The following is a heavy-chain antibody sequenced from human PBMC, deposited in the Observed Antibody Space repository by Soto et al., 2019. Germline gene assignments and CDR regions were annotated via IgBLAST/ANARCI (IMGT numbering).Heavy chain of an antibody. CDR3: ARDGSPDYDILTGYYSYYFDY. CDR2: ISSSSSYI. CDR1: GFTFGSYS. V-gene: IGHV3-21*01. D-gene: IGHD3-9*01. Sequence: GGSLRLSCAASGFTFGSYSMNWVRQAPGKGLEWVSSISSSSSYIYYADSVKGRFTISRDNAKNSLYLQMNSLRAEDTAVYYCARDGSPDYDILTGYYSYYFDYWGQGTLVTDSS. J-gene: IGHJ4*02.